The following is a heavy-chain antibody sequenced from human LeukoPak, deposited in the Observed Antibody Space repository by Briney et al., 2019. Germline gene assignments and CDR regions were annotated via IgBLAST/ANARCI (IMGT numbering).Heavy chain of an antibody. CDR1: GYIFTSYD. V-gene: IGHV1-8*01. D-gene: IGHD1-14*01. CDR3: ARQTGTNALDI. J-gene: IGHJ3*02. Sequence: ASVKVSCKASGYIFTSYDINWVRQATGQGPEWMGWMKPNSGNTDYAQKFQGRVTMTRDTSISTAYMELSSLRSEDTAVYYCARQTGTNALDIWGQGTMVTVPS. CDR2: MKPNSGNT.